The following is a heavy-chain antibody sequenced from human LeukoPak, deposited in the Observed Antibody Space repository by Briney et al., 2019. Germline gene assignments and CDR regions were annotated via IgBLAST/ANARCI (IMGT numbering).Heavy chain of an antibody. CDR1: GYIFTGYY. Sequence: ASVKVSCKASGYIFTGYYMHWVRQAPGQGLEWMGWINPNSGDTNYAQKFQGRVTMTRDTSISTAYMELSRLRSDDTAVYYCARGSTIFGIQYWGQGTLVTVSS. CDR3: ARGSTIFGIQY. V-gene: IGHV1-2*02. CDR2: INPNSGDT. D-gene: IGHD3-3*01. J-gene: IGHJ4*02.